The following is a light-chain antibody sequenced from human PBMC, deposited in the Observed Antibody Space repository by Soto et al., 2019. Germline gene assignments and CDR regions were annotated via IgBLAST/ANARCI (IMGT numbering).Light chain of an antibody. V-gene: IGLV2-8*01. J-gene: IGLJ1*01. CDR3: SSYAGKNGYV. CDR1: ISDVGAYNY. Sequence: QSVLTQPPSASGSPGQSVTISCTGTISDVGAYNYVSWYQQHPGKAPKFMIYEVTRRPSGVPNRFSGSKSGNTASLTVSGLQPEDEADYYCSSYAGKNGYVFGTGTKVTVL. CDR2: EVT.